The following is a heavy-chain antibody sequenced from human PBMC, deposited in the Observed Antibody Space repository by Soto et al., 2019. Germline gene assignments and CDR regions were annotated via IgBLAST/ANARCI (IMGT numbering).Heavy chain of an antibody. CDR3: AREKGVTIFGVVTNWFDP. Sequence: EVQLVESGGGLIQPGGSLRLSCAASGFTVSSNYMSWVRQAPGKGLEWVSVIYSGGSTYYADSVKGRFTISRDNSKNTLYLQMNGLRAEDTAVYYCAREKGVTIFGVVTNWFDPWGQGPLVTVSS. J-gene: IGHJ5*02. CDR2: IYSGGST. V-gene: IGHV3-53*01. D-gene: IGHD3-3*01. CDR1: GFTVSSNY.